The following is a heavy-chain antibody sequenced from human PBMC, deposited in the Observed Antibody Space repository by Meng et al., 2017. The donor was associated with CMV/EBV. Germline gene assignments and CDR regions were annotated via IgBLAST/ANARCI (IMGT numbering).Heavy chain of an antibody. D-gene: IGHD3-10*01. J-gene: IGHJ6*02. CDR2: IKSKTAGGTT. CDR1: GFTFSNAW. V-gene: IGHV3-15*01. CDR3: TSKRRITMVRGVPTYYYYGMDV. Sequence: GESLKISCAASGFTFSNAWMSWVRQAPGKGLEWVGRIKSKTAGGTTDYAAPEKGRFTISRDESKNTLYLQMNSLKTEDTAVYYCTSKRRITMVRGVPTYYYYGMDVWGQGTTVTVSS.